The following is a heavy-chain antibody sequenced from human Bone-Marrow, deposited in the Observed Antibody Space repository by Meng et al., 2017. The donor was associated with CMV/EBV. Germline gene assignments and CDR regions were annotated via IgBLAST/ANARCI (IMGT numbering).Heavy chain of an antibody. J-gene: IGHJ6*02. CDR1: GFSLSTSGVG. CDR2: IYWNDDK. V-gene: IGHV2-5*01. CDR3: AHRRGGYCSSTSCYKGMGGMDV. Sequence: SGPTLVKPTQTLTLTCTFSGFSLSTSGVGVGWIRQPPGKALEWLALIYWNDDKRYSPSLKSRLTITKDTSKNQVVLTMTNMDPVDTATYYCAHRRGGYCSSTSCYKGMGGMDVWGQGTTVPSP. D-gene: IGHD2-2*02.